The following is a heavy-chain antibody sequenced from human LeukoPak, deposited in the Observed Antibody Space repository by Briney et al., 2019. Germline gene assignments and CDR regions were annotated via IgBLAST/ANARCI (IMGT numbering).Heavy chain of an antibody. CDR2: INTDGSST. V-gene: IGHV3-74*01. D-gene: IGHD3-22*01. Sequence: PGGSLRLSCATSGFTFSSYWMHWVRQAPGKGLVWVPRINTDGSSTSYADSVKGRFTISRDNAKNTLYLQMNSLRAEDTAVYYCAREYYDTSGGFDYWGQGTLVTVSP. J-gene: IGHJ4*02. CDR3: AREYYDTSGGFDY. CDR1: GFTFSSYW.